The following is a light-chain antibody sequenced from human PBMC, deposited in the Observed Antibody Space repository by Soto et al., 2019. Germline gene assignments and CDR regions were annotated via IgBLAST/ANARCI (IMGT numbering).Light chain of an antibody. J-gene: IGKJ1*01. CDR2: GAF. Sequence: EILMTQSPVTLSLSPGERATLSCRASQSVSSNLAWYQQKPGQAPSLLIYGAFTRATGIPARFSGTGSGTEFNLTISSRQSEDFALYYCQQYNGWPLTFGQGTKVEI. CDR1: QSVSSN. V-gene: IGKV3-15*01. CDR3: QQYNGWPLT.